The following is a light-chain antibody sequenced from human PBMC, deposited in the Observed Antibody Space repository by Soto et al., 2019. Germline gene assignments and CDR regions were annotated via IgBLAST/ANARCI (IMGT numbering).Light chain of an antibody. CDR3: QQYFTTPLP. J-gene: IGKJ4*01. CDR1: RSVLNTSNNKKY. Sequence: DIVMTQSPDSLAVSLGERATIDCKSSRSVLNTSNNKKYLAWYQQKAGQPPKLLISWASNRESGVPDRFSASGSGTDFTLTISSLQAEDVAIYYCQQYFTTPLPFGGGTKVEI. CDR2: WAS. V-gene: IGKV4-1*01.